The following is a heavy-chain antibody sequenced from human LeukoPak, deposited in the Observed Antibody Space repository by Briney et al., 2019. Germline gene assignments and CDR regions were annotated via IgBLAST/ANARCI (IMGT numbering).Heavy chain of an antibody. CDR1: GGSISSGGYY. CDR3: AGESRPYIVVAPAASMVDY. J-gene: IGHJ4*02. Sequence: KPSQTLSLTCTVSGGSISSGGYYWSWIRQHPGKGLEWIGYIYYSGSTYYNPSLKSRVTISVDTSKNQFSLKLSSVTAADTAVYYCAGESRPYIVVAPAASMVDYWGQGTLVTVSS. V-gene: IGHV4-31*03. CDR2: IYYSGST. D-gene: IGHD2-2*01.